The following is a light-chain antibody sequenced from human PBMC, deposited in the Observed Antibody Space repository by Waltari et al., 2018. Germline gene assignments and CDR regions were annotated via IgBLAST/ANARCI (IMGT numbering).Light chain of an antibody. CDR1: SSNIGKNY. V-gene: IGLV1-47*01. J-gene: IGLJ2*01. CDR3: AAWDDSLRRVV. CDR2: RND. Sequence: QSVLTQAPSASGTPGQTVTISCSGSSSNIGKNYVCWYQQLPGSAPKVLINRNDQRPSGVPDRFSASKSGTSASLAISGRRSEDEADYYCAAWDDSLRRVVFGGGTKVTVL.